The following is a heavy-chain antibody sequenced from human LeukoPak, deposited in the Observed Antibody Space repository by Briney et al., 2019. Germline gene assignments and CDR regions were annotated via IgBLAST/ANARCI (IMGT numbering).Heavy chain of an antibody. J-gene: IGHJ4*02. D-gene: IGHD6-13*01. CDR2: TNAYNGKT. CDR1: GYTFINFA. V-gene: IGHV1-3*01. CDR3: ARGPRAAADDY. Sequence: ASVKVSCKASGYTFINFAINWGRQAPGQRPEWMGWTNAYNGKTKYSQKFQDRVTITRDTSASTAYLELTSLTSEDTAVYYCARGPRAAADDYWGQGSLVTVSS.